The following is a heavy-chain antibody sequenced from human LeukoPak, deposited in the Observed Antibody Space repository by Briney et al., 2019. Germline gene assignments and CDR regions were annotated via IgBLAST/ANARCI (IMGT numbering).Heavy chain of an antibody. CDR2: ISSNGGST. D-gene: IGHD2/OR15-2a*01. Sequence: PGGSLRLSCAASGFTFSSYAMHWVRQAPGKGLEYVSAISSNGGSTYYANSVKGRFTISRDNSKNTLYLQMGSLRAEDMAVYYCAREDPSMVNWFDLWGQGTLVTVSS. V-gene: IGHV3-64*01. J-gene: IGHJ5*02. CDR3: AREDPSMVNWFDL. CDR1: GFTFSSYA.